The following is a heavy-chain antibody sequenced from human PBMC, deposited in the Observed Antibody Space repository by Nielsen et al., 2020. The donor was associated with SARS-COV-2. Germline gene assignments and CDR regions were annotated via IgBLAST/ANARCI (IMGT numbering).Heavy chain of an antibody. Sequence: SETLSLTCAVYGGSFSGYYWSWIRQPPGKGLEWIGEINHSGSTNYNPSLKSRVTISVDTSKNQFSLKLSSVTAADTAVYYCARKINRYCSSTSCYPNYYYYYMDVWGKGTTVTVSS. CDR2: INHSGST. CDR3: ARKINRYCSSTSCYPNYYYYYMDV. V-gene: IGHV4-34*01. D-gene: IGHD2-2*01. CDR1: GGSFSGYY. J-gene: IGHJ6*03.